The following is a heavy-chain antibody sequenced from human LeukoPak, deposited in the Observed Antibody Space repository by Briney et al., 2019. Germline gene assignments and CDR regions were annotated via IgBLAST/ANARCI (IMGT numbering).Heavy chain of an antibody. V-gene: IGHV3-11*04. CDR2: ISTSGHSI. D-gene: IGHD5-18*01. Sequence: GGSLRLSCAASGFTFSDYYMSWIRQAPGKGLEWVSSISTSGHSIFYADSVKGRFIISRDNAKNSLYLQMNSLSAEDTAVFYCARVSAYSYDYKPYFYYYMDVWGKGTTVTVSS. CDR1: GFTFSDYY. J-gene: IGHJ6*03. CDR3: ARVSAYSYDYKPYFYYYMDV.